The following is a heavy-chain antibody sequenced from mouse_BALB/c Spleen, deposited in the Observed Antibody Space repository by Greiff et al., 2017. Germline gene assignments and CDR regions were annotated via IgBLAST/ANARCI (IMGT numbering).Heavy chain of an antibody. D-gene: IGHD1-1*01. CDR2: ISTYYGNT. CDR1: GYTFTDYA. Sequence: QVQLQQSGPELVRPGVSVKISCKGSGYTFTDYAMHWVKQSHAKSLEWIGVISTYYGNTNYNQKFKGKATMTVDKSSSTAYMELARLTSEDSAFYYCARGQVGGAMDYWGQGTSVTVSS. CDR3: ARGQVGGAMDY. J-gene: IGHJ4*01. V-gene: IGHV1S137*01.